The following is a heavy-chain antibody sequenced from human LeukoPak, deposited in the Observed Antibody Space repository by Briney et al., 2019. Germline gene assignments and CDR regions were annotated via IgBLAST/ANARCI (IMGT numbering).Heavy chain of an antibody. CDR3: ARDPVSGYFYYGMDV. CDR1: GYTFTSYA. V-gene: IGHV1-3*04. D-gene: IGHD6-19*01. J-gene: IGHJ6*02. Sequence: ASVKVSCKTSGYTFTSYAMHWVRQAPGQRLEWMGWINTDNGNTKFSQKFQGRVTITRDTSASTAFLDLSSLTSEDTAVYYCARDPVSGYFYYGMDVRGQGTTVTVSS. CDR2: INTDNGNT.